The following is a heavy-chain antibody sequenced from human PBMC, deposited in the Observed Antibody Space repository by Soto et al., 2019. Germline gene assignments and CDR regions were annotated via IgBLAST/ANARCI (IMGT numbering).Heavy chain of an antibody. D-gene: IGHD2-8*01. Sequence: ESGGGVVQPGRSLRLSCAASGFTFSSYGMHWVRQAPGKGLEWVAVIWYDGSNKYYADSVKGRFTISRDNSKNTLYLQMNSLRAEDTAVYYCASGGYCTNGVCPANFDYWGQGTLVTVSS. CDR2: IWYDGSNK. CDR3: ASGGYCTNGVCPANFDY. CDR1: GFTFSSYG. V-gene: IGHV3-33*01. J-gene: IGHJ4*02.